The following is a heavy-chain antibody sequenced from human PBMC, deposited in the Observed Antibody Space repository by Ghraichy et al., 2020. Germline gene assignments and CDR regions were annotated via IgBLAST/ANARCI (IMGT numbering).Heavy chain of an antibody. V-gene: IGHV1-8*01. CDR3: ARAIRYQLPSEY. J-gene: IGHJ4*02. D-gene: IGHD1-7*01. Sequence: ASVKVSCRTSGYTFSDYDIIWVRQAAGQRLEWMGWMNPNSANTGYAQKFRGRVSMTRDNLINTAYMELSSLRSDDTAVYYCARAIRYQLPSEYWGQGTLVTVSS. CDR2: MNPNSANT. CDR1: GYTFSDYD.